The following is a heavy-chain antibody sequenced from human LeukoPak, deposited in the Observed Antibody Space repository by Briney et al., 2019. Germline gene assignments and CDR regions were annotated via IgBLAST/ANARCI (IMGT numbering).Heavy chain of an antibody. CDR3: ATVCSGGSCYEGDWFDP. V-gene: IGHV1-24*01. CDR1: GYTLTELS. J-gene: IGHJ5*02. D-gene: IGHD2-15*01. Sequence: ASVKVSCKVSGYTLTELSMHWVRQAPGKGLVWMGGFDPEDGETIYAQKFQGRVTMTEDTSTDTAYMELSSLRSEDTAVYYCATVCSGGSCYEGDWFDPWGQGTLVTVSS. CDR2: FDPEDGET.